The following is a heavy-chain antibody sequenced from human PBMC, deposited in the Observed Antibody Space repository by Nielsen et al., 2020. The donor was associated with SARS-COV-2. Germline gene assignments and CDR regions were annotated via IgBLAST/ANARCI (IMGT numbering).Heavy chain of an antibody. J-gene: IGHJ5*02. V-gene: IGHV3-23*01. CDR2: ISGSGGST. CDR3: AKGGNRYSQGWFDP. Sequence: GESLKISCAASGFTFSSYAMSWVRQAPGKGLEWVSAISGSGGSTYYADSVKGRFAISRDNSKNTLYLQMNNLRAEDTAVYYCAKGGNRYSQGWFDPWGQGTLVTVSS. D-gene: IGHD5-18*01. CDR1: GFTFSSYA.